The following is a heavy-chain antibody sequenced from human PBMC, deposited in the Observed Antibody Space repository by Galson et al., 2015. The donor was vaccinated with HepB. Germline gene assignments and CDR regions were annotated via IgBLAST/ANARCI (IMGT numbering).Heavy chain of an antibody. J-gene: IGHJ3*02. CDR2: FHPGDSDT. CDR3: ARRDNNVLPGFFGFDI. CDR1: GYSFTHYW. V-gene: IGHV5-51*01. Sequence: QSGAEVKKPGESLRISCKGSGYSFTHYWIGWVRQMPGKGLEWMGIFHPGDSDTRYSPSFQGQVTISVDKSISTAYLRWSSLKASDTAMYFCARRDNNVLPGFFGFDIWGQGTMVTVSS. D-gene: IGHD3-9*01.